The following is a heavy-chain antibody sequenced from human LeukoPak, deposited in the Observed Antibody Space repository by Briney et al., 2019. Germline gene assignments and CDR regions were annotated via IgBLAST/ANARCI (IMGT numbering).Heavy chain of an antibody. D-gene: IGHD2-2*01. Sequence: GGSLRPSCAASGFTFSSYAMSWVRQAPGKGLEWVSAISGSGGSTYYADSVKGRFTISRDNSKKTLYLQMNSLGAEDTAVYYCAKTVVPAAIEYYFDYWGQGTLVTVSS. V-gene: IGHV3-23*01. CDR2: ISGSGGST. J-gene: IGHJ4*02. CDR3: AKTVVPAAIEYYFDY. CDR1: GFTFSSYA.